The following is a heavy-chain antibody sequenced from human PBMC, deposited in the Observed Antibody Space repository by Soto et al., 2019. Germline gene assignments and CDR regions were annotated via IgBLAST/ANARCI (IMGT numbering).Heavy chain of an antibody. D-gene: IGHD6-13*01. CDR2: ISAYNGNT. V-gene: IGHV1-18*01. Sequence: ASVKVSXKASGYTFTSYGISWVRQAPGQGLEWMGWISAYNGNTNYAQKLQGRVTMTTDTSTSTAYMELRSLRSDDTAVYYCARELSIAAPDAFDIWGQGTTVTVSS. CDR1: GYTFTSYG. J-gene: IGHJ3*02. CDR3: ARELSIAAPDAFDI.